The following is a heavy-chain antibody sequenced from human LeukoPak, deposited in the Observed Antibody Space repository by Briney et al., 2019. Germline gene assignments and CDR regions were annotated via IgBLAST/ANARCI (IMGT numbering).Heavy chain of an antibody. CDR1: GGSFSGYY. V-gene: IGHV4-34*01. J-gene: IGHJ4*02. CDR2: INHSGST. D-gene: IGHD3-10*01. Sequence: PSETLSLTCAVYGGSFSGYYWSWIRQPPGKGLEWIGEINHSGSTNYSPSLKSRVTISVDTSKNQFSLKLSSVTAADTAVYYCARRAYYYGSGSYFRPSYFDYWGQGTLVTVSS. CDR3: ARRAYYYGSGSYFRPSYFDY.